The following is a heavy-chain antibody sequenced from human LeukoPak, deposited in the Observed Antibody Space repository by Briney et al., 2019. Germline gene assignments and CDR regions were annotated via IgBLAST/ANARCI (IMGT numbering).Heavy chain of an antibody. V-gene: IGHV3-23*01. CDR1: GFPFSSYA. D-gene: IGHD4-17*01. J-gene: IGHJ4*02. CDR2: ISGSGGST. Sequence: GGSLRLSCAACGFPFSSYAMSWVRQAPGKGLEWVSAISGSGGSTYYADSVKGRFTISRDNSKNTLYLQMNSLRAEDTAVYYCAKGFDYGDYYFDYWGQGNLVTVSS. CDR3: AKGFDYGDYYFDY.